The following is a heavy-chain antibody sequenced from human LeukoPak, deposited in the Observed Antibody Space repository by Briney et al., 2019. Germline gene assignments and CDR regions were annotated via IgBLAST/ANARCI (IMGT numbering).Heavy chain of an antibody. CDR1: GFTFSDYY. V-gene: IGHV3-11*04. D-gene: IGHD1-26*01. CDR2: NSSSGSTI. J-gene: IGHJ4*02. CDR3: ARDLDYSGSPRTCDY. Sequence: GSLRLSCAASGFTFSDYYMSWIRQAPGKGLEWVSYNSSSGSTIYYADSVTGRFTISRDKAKNSMYLQMNSLRAEDTAVYYCARDLDYSGSPRTCDYWGQGTLVTVSS.